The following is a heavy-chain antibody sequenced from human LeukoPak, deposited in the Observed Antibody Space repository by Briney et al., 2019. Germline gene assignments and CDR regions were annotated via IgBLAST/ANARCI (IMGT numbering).Heavy chain of an antibody. CDR3: ARAVAANDY. V-gene: IGHV1-8*01. CDR2: MNPNSGNT. CDR1: GYTFTSYE. Sequence: ASVKVSCKASGYTFTSYEINWVRQATGQGLEWMGWMNPNSGNTGYAQKFQSRVTMTRDTSISTPYMELSSLRSEDTAVYYCARAVAANDYWGQGTLVTVSS. J-gene: IGHJ4*02. D-gene: IGHD2-15*01.